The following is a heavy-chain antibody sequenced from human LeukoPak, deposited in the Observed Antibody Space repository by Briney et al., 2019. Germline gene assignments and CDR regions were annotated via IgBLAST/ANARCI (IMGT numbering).Heavy chain of an antibody. D-gene: IGHD3-10*01. Sequence: GGSLRLSCAASGFTFSSYDMHWVRQATGKGLEWVLAIGTAGDTYYPGSVKGRFTISRENAKNSLYLQMNSLRAGDTVVYYCASRGRFGEFDYWGQGTLVTVSS. J-gene: IGHJ4*02. CDR3: ASRGRFGEFDY. CDR1: GFTFSSYD. V-gene: IGHV3-13*01. CDR2: IGTAGDT.